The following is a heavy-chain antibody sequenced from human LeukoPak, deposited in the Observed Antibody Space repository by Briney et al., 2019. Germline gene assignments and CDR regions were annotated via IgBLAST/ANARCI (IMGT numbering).Heavy chain of an antibody. D-gene: IGHD6-13*01. CDR3: ARRITSSWYGYYFDY. Sequence: MASETLSLTCTVSGGTISSYYWSWIRHPPGKGLEWIGYIYYSGSTNYNPSLKSRVTISVDTSKNQFSLKLSSVTAADTAVYYCARRITSSWYGYYFDYWGQGTLVTVSS. V-gene: IGHV4-59*08. CDR2: IYYSGST. J-gene: IGHJ4*02. CDR1: GGTISSYY.